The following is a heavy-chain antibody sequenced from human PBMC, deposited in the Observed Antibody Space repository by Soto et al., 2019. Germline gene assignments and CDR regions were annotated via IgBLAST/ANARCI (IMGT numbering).Heavy chain of an antibody. V-gene: IGHV1-8*01. D-gene: IGHD5-18*01. CDR2: MNPGSGDT. J-gene: IGHJ5*01. CDR1: GYTFTNND. Sequence: QVQLVQSGAELKKPGASVRVSCKASGYTFTNNDVTWVRQATGQGLEWMGWMNPGSGDTGYAQKFQGRVTMTSDISIATAYIELSSLISEDTAIYYCARMASFGSLNWFDPLGQGTLVTVS. CDR3: ARMASFGSLNWFDP.